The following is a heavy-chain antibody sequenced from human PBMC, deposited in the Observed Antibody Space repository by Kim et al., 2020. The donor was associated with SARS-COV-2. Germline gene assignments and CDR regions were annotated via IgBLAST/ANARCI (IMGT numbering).Heavy chain of an antibody. V-gene: IGHV3-33*01. D-gene: IGHD2-21*01. J-gene: IGHJ3*02. CDR2: IWYDGSNK. CDR3: ARDRRAYCGGDCGAFDI. CDR1: GFTFSSYG. Sequence: GGSLRLSCAASGFTFSSYGMHWVRQAPGKGLEWVAVIWYDGSNKYYADSVKGRFTISRDNSKNTLYLQMNSLRAEDTAVYYCARDRRAYCGGDCGAFDIWGQGTMVTVSS.